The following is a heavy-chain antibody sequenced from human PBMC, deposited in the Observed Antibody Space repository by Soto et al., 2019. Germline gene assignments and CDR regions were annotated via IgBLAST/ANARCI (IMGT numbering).Heavy chain of an antibody. CDR3: ASSVLVPAAMSIWYYYGMDV. V-gene: IGHV5-51*01. CDR2: IYPGDSDT. J-gene: IGHJ6*02. CDR1: GYSFTSYW. Sequence: GESLKISCKGSGYSFTSYWIGCVRQMPGKGLEWMGIIYPGDSDTRYSPSFQGQVTISADKSISTAYLQWSSLKASDTAMYYCASSVLVPAAMSIWYYYGMDVWGQGTTVTVSS. D-gene: IGHD2-2*01.